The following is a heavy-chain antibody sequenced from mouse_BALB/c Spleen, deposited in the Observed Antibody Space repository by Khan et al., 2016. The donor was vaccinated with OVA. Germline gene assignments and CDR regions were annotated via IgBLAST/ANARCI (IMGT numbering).Heavy chain of an antibody. J-gene: IGHJ2*01. CDR2: INPSSGYT. Sequence: QVRLQQSGAELVRPDASVKMSCKASGYTFTSYTMHWVKQRPGQGLEWIGYINPSSGYTKYNQKFKDKATLTADKSSSTAYMQLSSQTSEDSAVYYCARTHERWGQGTTLTVSS. CDR1: GYTFTSYT. V-gene: IGHV1-4*01. CDR3: ARTHER.